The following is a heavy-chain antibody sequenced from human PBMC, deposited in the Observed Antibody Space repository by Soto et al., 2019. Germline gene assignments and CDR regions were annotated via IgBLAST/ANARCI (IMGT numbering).Heavy chain of an antibody. D-gene: IGHD3-3*01. CDR1: GCSISSSNW. V-gene: IGHV4-4*02. J-gene: IGHJ6*02. CDR2: IDRSGSI. CDR3: ARVFGFWRGTYYYYYGMGV. Sequence: SDTLSRTCAFSGCSISSSNWWSWVRQPPGKGRERRGEIDRSGSINYNPSLKSRLTISVDKSNNQFSLQLSSVTAADTAVYYCARVFGFWRGTYYYYYGMGVWGQGTTVTVSS.